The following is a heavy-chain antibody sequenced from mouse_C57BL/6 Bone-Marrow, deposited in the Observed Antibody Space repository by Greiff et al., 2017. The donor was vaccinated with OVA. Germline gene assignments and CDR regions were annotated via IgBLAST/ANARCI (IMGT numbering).Heavy chain of an antibody. CDR3: AIYGSSYEGGLFDY. CDR1: GYTFTSYW. J-gene: IGHJ2*01. CDR2: IDPSDSYT. D-gene: IGHD1-1*01. Sequence: VQLQQPGAELVMPGASVKLSCKASGYTFTSYWMPWVKQRPGQGLEWIGEIDPSDSYTNYNQKFKGKSPLTVDKSSSTAYMQLSSLTSEDSAVYYCAIYGSSYEGGLFDYWGQGTTLTVSS. V-gene: IGHV1-69*01.